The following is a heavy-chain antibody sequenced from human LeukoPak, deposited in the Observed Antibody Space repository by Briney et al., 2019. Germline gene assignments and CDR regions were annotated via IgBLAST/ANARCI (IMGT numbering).Heavy chain of an antibody. CDR2: IYYSGST. CDR3: ASLYVWGSYRYETP. V-gene: IGHV4-39*01. D-gene: IGHD3-16*02. J-gene: IGHJ5*02. Sequence: PSETLSLTCTVSGGSISSSSYYWGWIRQPPGKGLEWIGSIYYSGSTYYNPSLKSRVTISVDTSKNQFSLKLSSVTAADTAVYYCASLYVWGSYRYETPWGQGTLVTVSS. CDR1: GGSISSSSYY.